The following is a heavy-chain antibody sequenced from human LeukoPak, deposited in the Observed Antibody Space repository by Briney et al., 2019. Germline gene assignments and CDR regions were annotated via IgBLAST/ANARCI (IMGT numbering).Heavy chain of an antibody. CDR1: GGSISSGSYY. CDR3: ARGLWFGEMLFYYYMDV. D-gene: IGHD3-10*01. Sequence: SETLSLTCTVSGGSISSGSYYWSWIRQPAGKGLEWIRRIYTSGSTNYNPSLKSRVTISVDTSKNQFSLKLSSVTAADTAVYYCARGLWFGEMLFYYYMDVWGKGTTVTISS. CDR2: IYTSGST. J-gene: IGHJ6*03. V-gene: IGHV4-61*02.